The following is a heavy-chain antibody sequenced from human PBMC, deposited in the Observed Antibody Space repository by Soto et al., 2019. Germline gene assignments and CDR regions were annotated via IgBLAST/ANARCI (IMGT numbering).Heavy chain of an antibody. V-gene: IGHV3-21*01. CDR2: ISSSSSYI. CDR3: AREKGYEQQQLIHQQGRKYNWFDP. D-gene: IGHD6-13*01. CDR1: GFTFSSYS. Sequence: PGGSLRLSCAASGFTFSSYSMNWVRQAPGKGLEWVSSISSSSSYIYYAESVKGRFTISRDNAKNLLYLQMNSLRAEYTALYYCAREKGYEQQQLIHQQGRKYNWFDPWGQGTLVTVSS. J-gene: IGHJ5*02.